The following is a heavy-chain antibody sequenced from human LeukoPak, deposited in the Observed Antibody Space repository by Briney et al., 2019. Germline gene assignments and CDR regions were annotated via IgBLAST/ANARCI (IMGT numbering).Heavy chain of an antibody. J-gene: IGHJ3*02. D-gene: IGHD1-26*01. Sequence: SETLSLTRTVSGGSISSYYWSWIRQPPGKGLEWIGYIYYSGSTNYNPSLKSRVTISVDTSKNQFSLKLSSVTAADTAVYYCARARPIMGATTTDAFDIWGQGTTVTVSS. CDR1: GGSISSYY. CDR3: ARARPIMGATTTDAFDI. V-gene: IGHV4-59*01. CDR2: IYYSGST.